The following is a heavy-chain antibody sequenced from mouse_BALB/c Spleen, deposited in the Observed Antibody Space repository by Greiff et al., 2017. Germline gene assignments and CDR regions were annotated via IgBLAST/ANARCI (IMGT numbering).Heavy chain of an antibody. Sequence: QVQLKESGAELVRPGASVTLSCKASGYTFTDYEMHWVKQTPVHGLEWIGAIDPETGGTAYNQKFKGKATLTADKSSSTAYMELRSLTSEDSAVYYCTRKGDGGSSLFDYWGQGTTLTVSS. CDR2: IDPETGGT. CDR3: TRKGDGGSSLFDY. CDR1: GYTFTDYE. J-gene: IGHJ2*01. D-gene: IGHD1-1*01. V-gene: IGHV1-15*01.